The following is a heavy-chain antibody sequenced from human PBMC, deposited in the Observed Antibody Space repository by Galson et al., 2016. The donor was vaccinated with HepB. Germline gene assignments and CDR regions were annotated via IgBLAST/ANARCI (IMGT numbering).Heavy chain of an antibody. D-gene: IGHD3-3*01. CDR2: MYYRGNT. Sequence: SETLSLTCSVSGGSIGSYYWNWIRQPPGKGLEWIGYMYYRGNTNYNASLKSRVSLSLDTSKNQFSLKLTSVTAADTAVYYCARGEWQARSPYFYGMDVWGQGITVIVSS. J-gene: IGHJ6*02. CDR1: GGSIGSYY. CDR3: ARGEWQARSPYFYGMDV. V-gene: IGHV4-59*01.